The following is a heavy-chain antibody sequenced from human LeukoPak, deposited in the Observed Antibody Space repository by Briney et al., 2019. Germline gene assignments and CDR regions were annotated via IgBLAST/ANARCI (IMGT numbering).Heavy chain of an antibody. J-gene: IGHJ4*02. CDR3: ARLSGYSSGHYYSDY. CDR1: GGSISSGGYY. D-gene: IGHD3-22*01. Sequence: SETLSLTCTVSGGSISSGGYYWSWIRQPPGKGLEWIGYIYYRGSTNYNPSLKSRVTISVDTSKNQFSLKLSSVTAADTAVYYCARLSGYSSGHYYSDYWGQGTLVTVSS. V-gene: IGHV4-61*08. CDR2: IYYRGST.